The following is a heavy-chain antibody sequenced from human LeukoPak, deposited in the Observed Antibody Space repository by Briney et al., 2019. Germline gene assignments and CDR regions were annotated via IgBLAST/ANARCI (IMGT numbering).Heavy chain of an antibody. CDR3: ARGAECNSTSCLWYFDL. J-gene: IGHJ2*01. V-gene: IGHV4-31*03. CDR1: GGSIISGGYY. CDR2: IYYSGST. Sequence: PSETLSLTCTVSGGSIISGGYYWSWIRQHPGKGLEWIGYIYYSGSTYYNPSLKSRVTKSVDTSENQFSLRLSSVTAADTAVYYCARGAECNSTSCLWYFDLWGRGTLVTVSS. D-gene: IGHD2-2*01.